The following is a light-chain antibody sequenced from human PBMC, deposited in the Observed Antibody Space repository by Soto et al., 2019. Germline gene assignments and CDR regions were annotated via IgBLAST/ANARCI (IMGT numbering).Light chain of an antibody. V-gene: IGKV1-9*01. CDR1: QGIRSY. Sequence: IQLTQSPSSLSASVGDRVTITCRASQGIRSYLAWYQQKPGKAPKLLIYAASTLQSGVPSRFSGSGSGTDFTLTISSLQPEDFAIYYCQQLNSYPLTFGGGTKVEIK. J-gene: IGKJ4*01. CDR3: QQLNSYPLT. CDR2: AAS.